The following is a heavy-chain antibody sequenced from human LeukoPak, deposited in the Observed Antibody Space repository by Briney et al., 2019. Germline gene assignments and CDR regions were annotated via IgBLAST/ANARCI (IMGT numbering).Heavy chain of an antibody. J-gene: IGHJ4*02. CDR3: AKEGAVYGSGSQLDN. Sequence: PGGSLRLSCAASGFTFSSYGMHWVRQAPGKGLEWVSTISGSGDSTLYADSAKGRFTISRDNSKNTLFLQMSSLRAEDTAAYFCAKEGAVYGSGSQLDNWGQGTLVTVSS. CDR2: ISGSGDST. V-gene: IGHV3-23*01. CDR1: GFTFSSYG. D-gene: IGHD3-10*01.